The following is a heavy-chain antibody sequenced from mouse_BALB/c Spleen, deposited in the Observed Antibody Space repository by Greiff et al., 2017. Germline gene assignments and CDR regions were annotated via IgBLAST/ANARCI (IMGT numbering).Heavy chain of an antibody. V-gene: IGHV10-3*03. CDR1: GFTFNTYA. Sequence: GGGLVQPKGSLKLSCAASGFTFNTYAMHWVCQAPGKGLEWVARIRSKSNNYATYYADSVKDRFTISRDDSQSMLYLQMNNLKTEDTAMYYCVRDYYDYDDYYAMDYWGQGTSVTVSS. CDR3: VRDYYDYDDYYAMDY. D-gene: IGHD2-4*01. J-gene: IGHJ4*01. CDR2: IRSKSNNYAT.